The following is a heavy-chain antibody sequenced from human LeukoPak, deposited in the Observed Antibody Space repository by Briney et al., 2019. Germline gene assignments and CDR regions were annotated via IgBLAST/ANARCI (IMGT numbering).Heavy chain of an antibody. CDR1: GFTFSNYE. V-gene: IGHV3-48*03. CDR3: ARVSNYYGSGNYQKQFDY. J-gene: IGHJ4*02. Sequence: GGSLRLSCAASGFTFSNYEMHWVRQAPGKGLEWIAYINNTDDTKYYADSVKGRFNISRDNAANSLFLQMNSLRADDTAVYYCARVSNYYGSGNYQKQFDYWGQGTLVTVSS. CDR2: INNTDDTK. D-gene: IGHD3-10*01.